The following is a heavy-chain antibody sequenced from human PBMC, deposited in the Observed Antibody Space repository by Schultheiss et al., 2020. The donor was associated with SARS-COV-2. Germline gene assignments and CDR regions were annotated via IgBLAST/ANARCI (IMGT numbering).Heavy chain of an antibody. CDR2: INHSGST. Sequence: SQTLSLTCAVSGYSISSGYYWGWIRQPPGKGLEWIGEINHSGSTNYNPSLKSRVTISVDTSKNQFSLKLSSVTAADTAVYYCARDRARITMVRGNAFDIWGQGTMVTVSS. J-gene: IGHJ3*02. CDR3: ARDRARITMVRGNAFDI. V-gene: IGHV4-38-2*02. D-gene: IGHD3-10*01. CDR1: GYSISSGYY.